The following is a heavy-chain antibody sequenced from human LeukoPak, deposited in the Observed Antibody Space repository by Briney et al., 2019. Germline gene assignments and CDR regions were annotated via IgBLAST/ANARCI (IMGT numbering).Heavy chain of an antibody. CDR1: GGSISSYY. D-gene: IGHD3-9*01. V-gene: IGHV4-4*07. CDR3: ARESAYYDILTGYYKAAFDI. Sequence: SETLSLTCTVSGGSISSYYWSWIRQPAGKGLEWIGRIYTSGSTNYNPSLKSRVTMSVDTSKNQFSLKLSSVTAADTAVYYCARESAYYDILTGYYKAAFDIWGQGTMVTVSS. CDR2: IYTSGST. J-gene: IGHJ3*02.